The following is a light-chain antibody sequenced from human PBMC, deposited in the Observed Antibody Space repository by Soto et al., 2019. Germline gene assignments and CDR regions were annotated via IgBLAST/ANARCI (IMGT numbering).Light chain of an antibody. CDR2: ATS. CDR1: QGIAPY. J-gene: IGKJ4*01. Sequence: DVQMTQSPSSLSAFVGDTVTITCRASQGIAPYLAWFHQKPGKVPKPLIYATSTLQSGVPSRFSGSGSGTDFTLTISSLPPEDIGTYYCQKYNSAPLTFGGGTKVEIK. CDR3: QKYNSAPLT. V-gene: IGKV1-27*01.